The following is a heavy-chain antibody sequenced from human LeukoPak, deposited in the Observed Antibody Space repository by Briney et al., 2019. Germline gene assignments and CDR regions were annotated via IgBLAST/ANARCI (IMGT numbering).Heavy chain of an antibody. CDR3: AKDVRGYSSGWYVDAFDI. Sequence: GGSLRLSCAASGFTFDDYAMHWVRQAPGKGLEWVSGISWNSGSIGYADSVKGRFTISRDNAKNSLYLQMNSLRAEDAALYYCAKDVRGYSSGWYVDAFDIWGQGTMVTVSS. V-gene: IGHV3-9*01. J-gene: IGHJ3*02. CDR2: ISWNSGSI. D-gene: IGHD6-19*01. CDR1: GFTFDDYA.